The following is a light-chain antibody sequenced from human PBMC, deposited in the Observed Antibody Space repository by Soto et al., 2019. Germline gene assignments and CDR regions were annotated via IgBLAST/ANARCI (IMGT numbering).Light chain of an antibody. V-gene: IGKV1-39*01. Sequence: SPSPLAASVGDRVTITCRASQSVRSNLNWYQQEPGQAPKLLIYGAPRLQRGVPSRFSGSRSGTDFTLTISSLQREDFATYYCQQTDRSPRTFGQGTKVDIK. CDR3: QQTDRSPRT. J-gene: IGKJ1*01. CDR1: QSVRSN. CDR2: GAP.